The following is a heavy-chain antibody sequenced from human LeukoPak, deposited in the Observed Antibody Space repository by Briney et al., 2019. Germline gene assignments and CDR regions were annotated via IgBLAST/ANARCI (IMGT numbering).Heavy chain of an antibody. CDR2: IYYSGST. CDR1: GGSISSSSYY. D-gene: IGHD2-2*01. V-gene: IGHV4-39*01. Sequence: SETLSLTCTVSGGSISSSSYYWGWIRQPPGKGLEWIGSIYYSGSTYYSPSLKSRVTISVDTSKNQFSLKLSSVTAADTAVYYCARQQRIEVVPSWFDPWGQGTLVTVSS. CDR3: ARQQRIEVVPSWFDP. J-gene: IGHJ5*02.